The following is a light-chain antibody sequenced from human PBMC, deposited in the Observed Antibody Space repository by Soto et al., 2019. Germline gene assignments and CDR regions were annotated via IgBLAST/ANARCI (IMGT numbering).Light chain of an antibody. CDR2: GTF. CDR3: QHYGSSPSFT. V-gene: IGKV3-20*01. Sequence: EIVLTQSPGTLSLSPGERATLSCRASQSVNSDYVAWYQQRPGQAPRLLIYGTFNRPTGIPDRFSGTRSGTDFTLTISRLEPDDFAVYYCQHYGSSPSFTFGPVTKVDIK. J-gene: IGKJ3*01. CDR1: QSVNSDY.